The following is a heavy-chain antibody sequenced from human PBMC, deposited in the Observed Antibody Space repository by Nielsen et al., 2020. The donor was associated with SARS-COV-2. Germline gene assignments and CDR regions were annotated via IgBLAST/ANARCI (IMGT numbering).Heavy chain of an antibody. J-gene: IGHJ4*02. CDR3: ASDIPVDTAMVNGGY. D-gene: IGHD5-18*01. V-gene: IGHV3-23*01. Sequence: GGSLRLSCTASGLNFITYAMHWVRQAPGKGLEWVSGISWNSGSIGYADSVKGRFTISRDNSKNTLYLQMNSLRAEDTAVYYCASDIPVDTAMVNGGYWGQGTLVTVSS. CDR2: ISWNSGSI. CDR1: GLNFITYA.